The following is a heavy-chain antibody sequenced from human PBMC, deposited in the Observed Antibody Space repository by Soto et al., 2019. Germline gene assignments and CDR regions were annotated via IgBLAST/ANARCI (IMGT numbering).Heavy chain of an antibody. J-gene: IGHJ6*03. D-gene: IGHD6-6*01. CDR3: AKDYSISSGGYYYYMDV. Sequence: QVHLVESGGAVVQPGGSLRLSCAASGFSFSGYGMHWVRQAPGKGLEWVAVLPYDGSYRYHADSVRGRFTISRDNSKNTLYLHMNSLRAEDTAVYYCAKDYSISSGGYYYYMDVWGKGTTVTVSS. CDR2: LPYDGSYR. V-gene: IGHV3-30*18. CDR1: GFSFSGYG.